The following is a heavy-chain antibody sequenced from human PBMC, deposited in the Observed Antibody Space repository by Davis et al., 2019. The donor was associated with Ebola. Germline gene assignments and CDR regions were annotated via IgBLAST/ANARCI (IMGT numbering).Heavy chain of an antibody. D-gene: IGHD3-10*01. Sequence: GGSLRLSCAASGFTFSSYAMSWVRQAPGKGLEWVSYISSSGSTIYYADSVKGRFTISRDNAKNSLYLQMNSLRAEDTAVYYCARADVLLWFGELNYWGQGTLVTVSS. J-gene: IGHJ4*02. CDR3: ARADVLLWFGELNY. CDR2: ISSSGSTI. CDR1: GFTFSSYA. V-gene: IGHV3-48*03.